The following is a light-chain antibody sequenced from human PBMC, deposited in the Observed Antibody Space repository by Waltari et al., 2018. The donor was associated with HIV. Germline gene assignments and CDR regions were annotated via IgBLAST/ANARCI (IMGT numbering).Light chain of an antibody. Sequence: GQSITISCTGTSSDVGRYNYVSWYQQHPGKVPKLMIYEVSNRPSGVSSRFSGSKSGNTASLTISGLQAEDEADYYCSSYTSSNTVLFGGGTKLTVL. V-gene: IGLV2-14*01. CDR3: SSYTSSNTVL. CDR2: EVS. J-gene: IGLJ2*01. CDR1: SSDVGRYNY.